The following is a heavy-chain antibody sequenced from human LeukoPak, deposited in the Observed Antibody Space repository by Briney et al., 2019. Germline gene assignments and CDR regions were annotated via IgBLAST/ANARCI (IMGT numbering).Heavy chain of an antibody. CDR1: GFTFSSYA. J-gene: IGHJ4*02. D-gene: IGHD4-17*01. Sequence: GGSLRLSCAASGFTFSSYAMHWVRQAPGKGLEYVSAISSNGGSTYNANSVKGRFTISRDNSKNTLYLQMGSLRAEDMAVYYCARDGDYGDYGDYWGQGTLVTVSS. CDR3: ARDGDYGDYGDY. CDR2: ISSNGGST. V-gene: IGHV3-64*01.